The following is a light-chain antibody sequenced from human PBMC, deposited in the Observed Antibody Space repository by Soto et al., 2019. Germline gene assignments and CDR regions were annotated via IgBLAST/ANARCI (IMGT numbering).Light chain of an antibody. CDR1: SSNIGSNY. CDR3: AAWDDSLSGPV. J-gene: IGLJ2*01. V-gene: IGLV1-47*01. CDR2: RNN. Sequence: QAVVTQPPSASGTPGQRVTISCSGSSSNIGSNYVYWYQQLPGTAPKLLIYRNNQRPSGGPDRCSGSKSGTSASLAISGRRSEDEADYYCAAWDDSLSGPVFGGGTKLTVL.